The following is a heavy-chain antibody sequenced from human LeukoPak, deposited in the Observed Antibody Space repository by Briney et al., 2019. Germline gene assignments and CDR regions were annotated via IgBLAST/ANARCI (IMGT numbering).Heavy chain of an antibody. V-gene: IGHV4-39*01. CDR3: ARQTPILYGGYEGYFDY. J-gene: IGHJ4*02. Sequence: PSETLSLTCTVSGGSISSSSYYWGWIRQPPGKGLEWIGSIYYSGSTNYNPSLKSRVTISVDTSKNQFSLKLSSVTAADTAVYYCARQTPILYGGYEGYFDYWGQGTLVTVSS. D-gene: IGHD5-12*01. CDR1: GGSISSSSYY. CDR2: IYYSGST.